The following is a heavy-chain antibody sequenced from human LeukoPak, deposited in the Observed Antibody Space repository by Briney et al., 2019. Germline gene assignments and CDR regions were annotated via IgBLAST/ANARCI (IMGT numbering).Heavy chain of an antibody. J-gene: IGHJ4*02. Sequence: SETLSLTCAVYGGSFSGYYWSWVRQPPGKGLEWIGEINHSGSTNYNPSLKSRVTISVDTSKNQFSLKLSSVTAADTAVYYCASGPGAGSIAVARHPFDYWGQGTLVTVSS. CDR3: ASGPGAGSIAVARHPFDY. D-gene: IGHD6-19*01. CDR1: GGSFSGYY. CDR2: INHSGST. V-gene: IGHV4-34*01.